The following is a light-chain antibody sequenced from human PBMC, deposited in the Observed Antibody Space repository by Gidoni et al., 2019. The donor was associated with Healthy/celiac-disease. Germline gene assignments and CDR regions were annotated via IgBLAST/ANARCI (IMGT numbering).Light chain of an antibody. Sequence: DIVMTQSPLSLPVTPGEPASISCRSSQSLLHSNGYNYLDWYLQKPGQSPQLLIYLGSNRASGVPDRFSGSGSGTDFTLKISRVEAEDVGVYYCMQAPQTGTFXGXTKVEIK. CDR2: LGS. CDR1: QSLLHSNGYNY. V-gene: IGKV2-28*01. J-gene: IGKJ4*01. CDR3: MQAPQTGT.